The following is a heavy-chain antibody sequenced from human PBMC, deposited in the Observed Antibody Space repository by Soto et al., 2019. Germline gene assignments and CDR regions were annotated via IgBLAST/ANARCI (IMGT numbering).Heavy chain of an antibody. CDR3: VKYRGDFHYCFDS. D-gene: IGHD2-21*02. Sequence: GGSLRLSCAASGFTFSGSEMNWVRQAPGKGLEWVAYISSSGETIYYADSVTGRFTISRDNAKSSLYLQMNSLRAEDTAVYYCVKYRGDFHYCFDSWGQGTLVTVSS. CDR2: ISSSGETI. CDR1: GFTFSGSE. J-gene: IGHJ4*02. V-gene: IGHV3-48*03.